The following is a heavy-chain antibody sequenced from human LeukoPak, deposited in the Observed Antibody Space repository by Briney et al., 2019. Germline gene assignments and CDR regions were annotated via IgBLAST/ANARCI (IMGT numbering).Heavy chain of an antibody. CDR3: ARDRTYSGSYFDY. CDR2: ISSSSSYI. CDR1: GFTFSRNG. J-gene: IGHJ4*02. V-gene: IGHV3-21*01. D-gene: IGHD1-26*01. Sequence: PGGSLRLSCAASGFTFSRNGMTWVRQAPGKGLEWVSSISSSSSYIYYADSVKGRFTISRDNAKNSLYLQMNSLRAEDTAVYYCARDRTYSGSYFDYWGQGTLVTVSS.